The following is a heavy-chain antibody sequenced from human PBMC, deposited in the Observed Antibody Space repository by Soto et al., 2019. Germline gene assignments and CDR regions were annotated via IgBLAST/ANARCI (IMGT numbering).Heavy chain of an antibody. CDR2: INSDGSST. Sequence: GGSLRLSCAASGFTFSRYWMHWVRQAPGKGLVWVSRINSDGSSTSYADSVKGRFTISRDNAKNTLYLQMNSPRAEDTAVYYCARDLGRHYGMDVWGQGTTVTVSS. J-gene: IGHJ6*02. CDR1: GFTFSRYW. V-gene: IGHV3-74*01. CDR3: ARDLGRHYGMDV. D-gene: IGHD7-27*01.